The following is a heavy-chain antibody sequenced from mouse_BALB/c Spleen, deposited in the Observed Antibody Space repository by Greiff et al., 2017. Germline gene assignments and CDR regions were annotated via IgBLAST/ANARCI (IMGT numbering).Heavy chain of an antibody. Sequence: EESGPGLVKPSQSLSLTCSVTGYSITSGYYWNWIRQFPGNKLEWMGYISYDGSNNYNPSLKNRISITRDTSKNQFFLKLNSVTTEDTATYYCARAGWSYAMDYWGQGTSVTVSS. CDR2: ISYDGSN. J-gene: IGHJ4*01. CDR3: ARAGWSYAMDY. CDR1: GYSITSGYY. D-gene: IGHD2-3*01. V-gene: IGHV3-6*02.